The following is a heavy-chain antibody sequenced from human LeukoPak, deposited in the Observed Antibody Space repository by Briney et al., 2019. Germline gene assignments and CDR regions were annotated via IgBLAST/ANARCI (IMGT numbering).Heavy chain of an antibody. V-gene: IGHV3-48*02. D-gene: IGHD2-2*01. CDR2: LSSSSSTI. CDR1: GFTFSSYS. CDR3: ARCGGDQLTQYYYYGMDV. J-gene: IGHJ6*02. Sequence: PGGSLRLSCAASGFTFSSYSMNWVRPAPGKGLAWVSYLSSSSSTIYYADSVKGRFTISRDNAKSSLNLQMNSLREEDTAVYYCARCGGDQLTQYYYYGMDVWGQGTTVTVS.